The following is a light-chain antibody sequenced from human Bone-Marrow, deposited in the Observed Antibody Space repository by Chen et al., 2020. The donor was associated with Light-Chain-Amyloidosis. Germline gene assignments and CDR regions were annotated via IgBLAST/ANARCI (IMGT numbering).Light chain of an antibody. V-gene: IGLV3-21*02. CDR3: QVWDRSSDRPV. Sequence: SYVLIPPSSVSVAPGQTATIACGGNNIGSTSVHWYQPTPGQAPLLVVYDDSDRPSGIPERLSGSNSGNTATLTISRVEAGDEADYYCQVWDRSSDRPVFGGGTKLTV. J-gene: IGLJ3*02. CDR2: DDS. CDR1: NIGSTS.